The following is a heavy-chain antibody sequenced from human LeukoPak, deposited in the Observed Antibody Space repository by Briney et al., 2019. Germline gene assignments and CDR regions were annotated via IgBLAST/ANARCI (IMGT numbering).Heavy chain of an antibody. D-gene: IGHD5-24*01. CDR1: GYTLTELS. V-gene: IGHV1-24*01. Sequence: ASVEVSCKVSGYTLTELSMHWVRQAPGKGLEWMGGFDPEDGETIYAQKFQGRVTMTEDTSTDTAYMELSNLRSEDTAVYYCASGDGYNYGYWGQGTLVTVSS. J-gene: IGHJ4*02. CDR2: FDPEDGET. CDR3: ASGDGYNYGY.